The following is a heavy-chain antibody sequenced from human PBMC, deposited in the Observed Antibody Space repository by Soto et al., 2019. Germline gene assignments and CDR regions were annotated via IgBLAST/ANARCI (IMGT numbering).Heavy chain of an antibody. CDR2: ISYDGSNK. J-gene: IGHJ4*02. Sequence: GGSLRLSCAASGFTFSSYGMHWVRQAPGKGLEWVAVISYDGSNKYYADSVKGRFTISRDNSKNTLYLQMNSLRAEDTAVYYCAKDNSGYGVLGYWGQGTLVTVSS. V-gene: IGHV3-30*18. CDR1: GFTFSSYG. D-gene: IGHD5-12*01. CDR3: AKDNSGYGVLGY.